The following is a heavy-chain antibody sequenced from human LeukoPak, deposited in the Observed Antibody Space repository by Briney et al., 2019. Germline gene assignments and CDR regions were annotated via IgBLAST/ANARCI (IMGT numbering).Heavy chain of an antibody. CDR1: GFTFSSYA. CDR2: ISYDGSNK. CDR3: ARDPDSSGYYYRTSHYFDY. D-gene: IGHD3-22*01. Sequence: GGSLRLSCAASGFTFSSYAMHWVRQAPGKGLEWVAVISYDGSNKYYADSVKGRLTISRDNSKNTLYLQMNSLRAEDTAVYYCARDPDSSGYYYRTSHYFDYWGQGTLVTVSS. J-gene: IGHJ4*02. V-gene: IGHV3-30-3*01.